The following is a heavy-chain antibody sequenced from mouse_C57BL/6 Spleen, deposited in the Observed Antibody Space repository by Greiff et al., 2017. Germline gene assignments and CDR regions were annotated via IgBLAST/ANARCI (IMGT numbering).Heavy chain of an antibody. J-gene: IGHJ1*03. D-gene: IGHD2-3*01. CDR1: GFSLTSYG. CDR2: IWSGGST. V-gene: IGHV2-2*01. Sequence: QVQLQQSGPGLVQPSQSLSITCTVSGFSLTSYGVHWVRQSPGKGLEWLGVIWSGGSTDYNAAFISRLGISKDNSKSQVFFKMNRLQADDTAIDYCARLYDGYYDWYFDVWGTGTTVTVSS. CDR3: ARLYDGYYDWYFDV.